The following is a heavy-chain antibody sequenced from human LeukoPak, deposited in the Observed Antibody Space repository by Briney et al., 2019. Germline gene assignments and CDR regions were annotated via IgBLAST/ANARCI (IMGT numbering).Heavy chain of an antibody. CDR3: AAPIAYCGGDCYSGAFDI. D-gene: IGHD2-21*02. CDR1: GFTFTSPA. CDR2: IVVGSGNT. Sequence: SVKVSCKASGFTFTSPAMQWVRQARGQRLEWIGWIVVGSGNTNYAQKFQERVTMTRDMSTSTAYMGLSSLGSEDTAVYYCAAPIAYCGGDCYSGAFDIWGQGTMVTVSS. J-gene: IGHJ3*02. V-gene: IGHV1-58*02.